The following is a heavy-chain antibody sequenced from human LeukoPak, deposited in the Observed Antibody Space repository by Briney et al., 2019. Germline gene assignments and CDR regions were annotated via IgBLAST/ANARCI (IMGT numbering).Heavy chain of an antibody. J-gene: IGHJ4*02. D-gene: IGHD6-19*01. CDR3: ARRGLWAVAGTTNYFDY. CDR2: INAGNGNT. Sequence: ALVKVSCKASGYTFTSYAMHWVRQAPGQRLEWMGWINAGNGNTKYSQKFQGRVTITRDTSASTAYMELSSLRSEDTAVYYCARRGLWAVAGTTNYFDYWGQGTLVTVSS. V-gene: IGHV1-3*01. CDR1: GYTFTSYA.